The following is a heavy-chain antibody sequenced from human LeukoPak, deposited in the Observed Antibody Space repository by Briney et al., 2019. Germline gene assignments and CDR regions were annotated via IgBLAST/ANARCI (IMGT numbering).Heavy chain of an antibody. J-gene: IGHJ6*02. D-gene: IGHD1-26*01. CDR1: GFTFSSYW. Sequence: GGSLRLPCAASGFTFSSYWMSWVRQAPGKGLEWVANIKQDGSEKYYVDSVKGRFTISRDNAKNSLYLQMNSLRAEDTAVYYCARGTSWELLYYYYGMDVWGQGTTVTVSS. V-gene: IGHV3-7*01. CDR2: IKQDGSEK. CDR3: ARGTSWELLYYYYGMDV.